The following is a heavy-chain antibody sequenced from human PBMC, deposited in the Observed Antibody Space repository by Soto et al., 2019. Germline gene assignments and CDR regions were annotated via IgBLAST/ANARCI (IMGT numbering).Heavy chain of an antibody. J-gene: IGHJ6*02. V-gene: IGHV3-30-3*01. CDR3: ARDRDGYNYYYVMDV. CDR2: ISYDGSNK. Sequence: GGSLRLSCAASGFTFSSYVIHWVRQAPGKGLEWVAVISYDGSNKYYADSVKGRFTISKDNSKNTLYLQMNSLRAEDTAVYYCARDRDGYNYYYVMDVWGQGTTVTVSS. CDR1: GFTFSSYV. D-gene: IGHD5-12*01.